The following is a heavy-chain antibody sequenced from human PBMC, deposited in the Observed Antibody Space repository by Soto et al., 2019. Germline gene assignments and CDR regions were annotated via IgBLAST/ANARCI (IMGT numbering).Heavy chain of an antibody. V-gene: IGHV4-39*01. CDR3: ARLSTLIAPFDS. J-gene: IGHJ4*02. Sequence: SETLSLTCPVSGGSISSSSYYWGWIRQPPGKGLEWIDTIYYSGSTHYNPSLKSRVTFSLDTPKNQFSLKLSSVTAADTAVYYCARLSTLIAPFDSWGQGTLVTVSS. CDR1: GGSISSSSYY. D-gene: IGHD3-16*02. CDR2: IYYSGST.